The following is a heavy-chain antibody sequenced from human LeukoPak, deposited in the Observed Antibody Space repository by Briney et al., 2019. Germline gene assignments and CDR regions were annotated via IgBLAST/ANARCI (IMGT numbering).Heavy chain of an antibody. CDR1: GGSVSSGSYY. Sequence: SETLSLTCTVSGGSVSSGSYYWSWLRQPPGKGLEWIGYIYYSGSTNYNPSLKSRVTISVDTSKNQFSLKLSSVTAADTAVYYCARVRYFDSRYFDLWGRGTLVTVSS. CDR3: ARVRYFDSRYFDL. CDR2: IYYSGST. D-gene: IGHD3-9*01. J-gene: IGHJ2*01. V-gene: IGHV4-61*01.